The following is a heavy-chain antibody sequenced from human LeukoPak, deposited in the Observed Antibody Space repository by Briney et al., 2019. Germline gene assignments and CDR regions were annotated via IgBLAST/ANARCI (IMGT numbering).Heavy chain of an antibody. CDR1: GFTFSSYW. D-gene: IGHD3-10*01. CDR3: ARDRNITMVRGVPDY. J-gene: IGHJ4*02. V-gene: IGHV3-30-3*01. CDR2: ISYDGSNK. Sequence: PGGSLRLSCAASGFTFSSYWMHWVRQAPGKGLEWVAVISYDGSNKYYADSVKGRFTISRDNSKNTLYLQMNSLRAEDTAVYYCARDRNITMVRGVPDYWGQGTLVTVSS.